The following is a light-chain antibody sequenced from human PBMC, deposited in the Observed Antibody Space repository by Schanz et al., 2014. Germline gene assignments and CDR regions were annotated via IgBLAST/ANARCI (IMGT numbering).Light chain of an antibody. V-gene: IGKV1-5*01. CDR2: DAS. CDR3: QQYSFYPWT. Sequence: DIQMTQSPSTLSASVGDRVTITCRASQSISSWLAWYQQKPGKAPKVLIYDASSLESGVPSRFSGSGSGAEFTLTISSLQPDDFATYYCQQYSFYPWTFGQGTKVEIK. J-gene: IGKJ1*01. CDR1: QSISSW.